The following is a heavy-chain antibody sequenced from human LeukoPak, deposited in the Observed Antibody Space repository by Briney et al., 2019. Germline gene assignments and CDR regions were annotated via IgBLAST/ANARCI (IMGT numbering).Heavy chain of an antibody. CDR3: ARWGDTVDHGMYAFDM. CDR2: SHYSGAT. CDR1: GVSITNYY. D-gene: IGHD2-21*01. V-gene: IGHV4-59*01. Sequence: SETLSLTCTVSGVSITNYYWNWMRQSPEKGLEWIGYSHYSGATNYNPSLKSRVTISVDTSKNQFSLNLNSVSAADTAVYYCARWGDTVDHGMYAFDMWGQGTMVTVSS. J-gene: IGHJ3*02.